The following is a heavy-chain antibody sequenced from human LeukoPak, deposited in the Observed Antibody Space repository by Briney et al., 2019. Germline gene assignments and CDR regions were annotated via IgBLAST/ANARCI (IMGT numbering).Heavy chain of an antibody. Sequence: SETLSLTCTVSGGSISSYYWSWIRQPPGKGLEWIGYIYYSGSTNYNPSLKSRVTISVDTSKNQFSLKLSSVTAADPAVYYCARDGGSSGFPYYYYYMDVWGKGTTVTVSS. J-gene: IGHJ6*03. CDR2: IYYSGST. CDR3: ARDGGSSGFPYYYYYMDV. V-gene: IGHV4-59*01. D-gene: IGHD6-19*01. CDR1: GGSISSYY.